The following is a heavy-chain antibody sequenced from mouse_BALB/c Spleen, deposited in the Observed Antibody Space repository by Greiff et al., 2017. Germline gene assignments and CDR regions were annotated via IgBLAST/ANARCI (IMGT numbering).Heavy chain of an antibody. J-gene: IGHJ1*01. CDR1: GFTFSSFG. V-gene: IGHV5-17*02. CDR2: ISSGSSTI. CDR3: ARSPHYYGSSPWYFDV. D-gene: IGHD1-1*01. Sequence: EVKLQESGGGLVQPGGSRKLSCAASGFTFSSFGMHWVRQAPEKGLEWVAYISSGSSTIYYADTVKGRFTISRDNPKNTLFLQMTSLRSEDTAMYYCARSPHYYGSSPWYFDVWGAGTTVTVSS.